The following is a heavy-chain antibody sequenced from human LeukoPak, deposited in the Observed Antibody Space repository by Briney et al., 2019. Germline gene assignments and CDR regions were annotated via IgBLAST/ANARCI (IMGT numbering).Heavy chain of an antibody. CDR2: ISSNRIYV. J-gene: IGHJ4*02. V-gene: IGHV3-21*01. CDR1: GFTFSSYS. CDR3: ARDQVDRIWYFDY. D-gene: IGHD1-14*01. Sequence: GGSLRLSCAASGFTFSSYSMNWVRQAPGKGLEWVSSISSNRIYVFYADSMKGRFTISRDNAKNSLSLQMNSLRAEDTAVYYCARDQVDRIWYFDYWGQGTLVTVSS.